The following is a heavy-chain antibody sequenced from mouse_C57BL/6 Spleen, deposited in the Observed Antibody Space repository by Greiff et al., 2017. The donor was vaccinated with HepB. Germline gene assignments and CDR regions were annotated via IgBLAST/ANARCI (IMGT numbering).Heavy chain of an antibody. V-gene: IGHV1-4*01. Sequence: VQLQQSGAELARPGASVKMSCKASGYTFTSYTMHWVKQRPGQGLEWIGYINPSSDYTKYNQKFKDKATLTADKSSSTAYMQLSSLTSEDSAVYYCARDRIYYDYWYFDVWGTGTTVTVSS. CDR2: INPSSDYT. J-gene: IGHJ1*03. CDR1: GYTFTSYT. CDR3: ARDRIYYDYWYFDV. D-gene: IGHD2-4*01.